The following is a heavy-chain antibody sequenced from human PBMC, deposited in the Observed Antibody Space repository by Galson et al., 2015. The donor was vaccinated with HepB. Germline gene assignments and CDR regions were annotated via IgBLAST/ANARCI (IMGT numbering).Heavy chain of an antibody. CDR1: GFTFSNAW. J-gene: IGHJ6*02. Sequence: SLRLSCAASGFTFSNAWMSWVRQAPGKGLEWVGRIKSKTDGGTTDYAAPVKGRFTISRDDSKNTLYLQMNSLKTEDTAVYYCTTDSSGYYLCYYGMDVWGQGTTVTVSS. CDR3: TTDSSGYYLCYYGMDV. D-gene: IGHD3-22*01. V-gene: IGHV3-15*01. CDR2: IKSKTDGGTT.